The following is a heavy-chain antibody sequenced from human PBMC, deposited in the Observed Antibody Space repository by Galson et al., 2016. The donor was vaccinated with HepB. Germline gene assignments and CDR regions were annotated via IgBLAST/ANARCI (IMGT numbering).Heavy chain of an antibody. CDR3: ARDVGSTLAARSIDY. Sequence: CAISGDSVSSNTAAWNWIRQSPSRGLEWLGRTYFRSKWYNDYTMSVKSRIIISPDTSKNQFSLQLNSATPEDTAVYYCARDVGSTLAARSIDYWGQGTLVTVSS. V-gene: IGHV6-1*01. J-gene: IGHJ4*02. D-gene: IGHD6-6*01. CDR1: GDSVSSNTAA. CDR2: TYFRSKWYN.